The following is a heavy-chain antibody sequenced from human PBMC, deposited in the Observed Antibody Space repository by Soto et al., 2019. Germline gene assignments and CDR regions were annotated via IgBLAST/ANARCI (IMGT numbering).Heavy chain of an antibody. D-gene: IGHD5-12*01. CDR3: AKEIVATMVPYFDY. V-gene: IGHV3-48*01. J-gene: IGHJ4*02. CDR1: GFTFSDYA. CDR2: ISSSSSTI. Sequence: PGGSLRLSCAASGFTFSDYALDWVRQAPGEGLEWISYISSSSSTIYYADSVKGRFTISRDNSKNTLYLQMNSLRAEDTAVYYCAKEIVATMVPYFDYWGQGTLVTVSS.